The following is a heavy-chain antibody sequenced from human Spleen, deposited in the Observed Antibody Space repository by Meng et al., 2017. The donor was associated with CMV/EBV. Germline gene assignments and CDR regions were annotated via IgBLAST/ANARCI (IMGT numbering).Heavy chain of an antibody. J-gene: IGHJ6*02. CDR2: INANGGGT. Sequence: ASVKVSCKAFGYTFTDYYVHWVRQAPGQGPEWMGWINANGGGTNYAQKFQGRVTLTRDTSISTAYMELSRLRSDDTAVYYCARTSGSYYYYGMDVWGQGTTVTVSS. CDR1: GYTFTDYY. V-gene: IGHV1-2*02. CDR3: ARTSGSYYYYGMDV. D-gene: IGHD1-26*01.